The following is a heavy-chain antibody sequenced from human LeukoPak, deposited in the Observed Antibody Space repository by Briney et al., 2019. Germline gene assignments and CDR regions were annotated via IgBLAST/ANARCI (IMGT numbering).Heavy chain of an antibody. J-gene: IGHJ6*03. CDR3: SSDYPHYYFYMDV. Sequence: GGSLRLSCAASGFPFTSSGMSWVRQAPGKGPGWVSSMNAVGVTYYADSVKGRFTISRDISKKTMYLQMSSLRADDTAVYYCSSDYPHYYFYMDVWGKGTTVTVSS. V-gene: IGHV3-23*01. CDR2: MNAVGVT. D-gene: IGHD4-11*01. CDR1: GFPFTSSG.